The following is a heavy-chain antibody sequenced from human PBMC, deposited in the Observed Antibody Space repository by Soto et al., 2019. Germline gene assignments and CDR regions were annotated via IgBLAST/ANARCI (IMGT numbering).Heavy chain of an antibody. CDR1: GYTFTSYG. D-gene: IGHD3-9*01. CDR3: ARVVAAAPYDILTGYYKGWFDP. J-gene: IGHJ5*02. V-gene: IGHV1-18*04. Sequence: ASVKVSCKASGYTFTSYGISWVRQAPGQGXEWMGWISAYNGNTNYAQKLQGRVTMTTDTSTSTAYMELRSLRSDDTAVYYCARVVAAAPYDILTGYYKGWFDPWGQGTLVTVSS. CDR2: ISAYNGNT.